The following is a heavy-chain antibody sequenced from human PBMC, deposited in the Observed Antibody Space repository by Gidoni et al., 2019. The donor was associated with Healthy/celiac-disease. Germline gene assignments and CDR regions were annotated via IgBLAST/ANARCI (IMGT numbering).Heavy chain of an antibody. CDR3: ARELGYCSSTSCYQYFDL. Sequence: EVQLVEPGGGLIQHGGSLRLSCAASGFTVSSNYMSWVLQAPGKGLEWVSVIYSGGSTYYADSVKGRFTISRDNSKNTLYLQMNSLRAEDTAVYYCARELGYCSSTSCYQYFDLWGRGTLVTVSS. J-gene: IGHJ2*01. V-gene: IGHV3-53*01. D-gene: IGHD2-2*01. CDR2: IYSGGST. CDR1: GFTVSSNY.